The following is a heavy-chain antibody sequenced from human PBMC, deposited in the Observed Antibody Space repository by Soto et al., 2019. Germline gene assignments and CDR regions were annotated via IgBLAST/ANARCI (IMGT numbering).Heavy chain of an antibody. CDR3: DGGWNYFDS. V-gene: IGHV6-1*01. J-gene: IGHJ4*02. D-gene: IGHD6-19*01. Sequence: SQTLSLTCAISGDSVSSNSATWNWIRQSPSRGLEWLGRTYYRSKWSNDYALSVKSRITFSPDTSKNQFSLQLNSVTPEDSAVDFCDGGWNYFDSWGQXTPVTVS. CDR2: TYYRSKWSN. CDR1: GDSVSSNSAT.